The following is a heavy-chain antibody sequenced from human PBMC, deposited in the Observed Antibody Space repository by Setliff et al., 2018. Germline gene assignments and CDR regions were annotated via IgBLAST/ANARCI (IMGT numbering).Heavy chain of an antibody. D-gene: IGHD3-22*01. CDR1: DVSISGYY. V-gene: IGHV4-39*01. CDR3: ARRDSTGYYGYSFDF. CDR2: VDHSGNT. Sequence: PSETLSLTCTVSDVSISGYYWGWIRQSPGKGLDWIGTVDHSGNTFYNPSLKSRATISVAPSKNQVSLKLTAVSAADTAVYYCARRDSTGYYGYSFDFWGQGTLVTVSS. J-gene: IGHJ4*02.